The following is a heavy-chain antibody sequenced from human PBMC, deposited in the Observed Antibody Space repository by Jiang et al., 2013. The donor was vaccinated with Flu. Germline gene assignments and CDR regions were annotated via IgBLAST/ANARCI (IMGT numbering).Heavy chain of an antibody. D-gene: IGHD6-19*01. CDR2: RYYKSMWHY. J-gene: IGHJ4*02. V-gene: IGHV6-1*01. CDR3: ARGGITVGGLDY. Sequence: QTLSLTCAISGDSVSTNIAAWHWIRQSPSRGLEWLGRRYYKSMWHYDYAESVKSRIRIDPDTSKNHISLQLDSVSPEDSAMYYCARGGITVGGLDYWGQGILVTVSS. CDR1: GDSVSTNIAA.